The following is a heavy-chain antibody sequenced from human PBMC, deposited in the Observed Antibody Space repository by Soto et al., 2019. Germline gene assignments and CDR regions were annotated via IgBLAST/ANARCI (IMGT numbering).Heavy chain of an antibody. CDR3: ARRSYFDY. Sequence: QVQLVQSGAEMKKPGASVKVSCKASGYTFITYGISWVRQAPGQGLEWMGWISTYNGNTDYAQKFQGRVTMTTDTATSTAYMELGSLISDDTAVYYCARRSYFDYWGQGTLVTVSS. J-gene: IGHJ4*02. V-gene: IGHV1-18*01. CDR2: ISTYNGNT. CDR1: GYTFITYG.